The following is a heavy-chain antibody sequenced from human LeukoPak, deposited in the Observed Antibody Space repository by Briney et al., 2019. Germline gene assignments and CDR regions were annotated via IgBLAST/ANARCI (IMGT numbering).Heavy chain of an antibody. CDR1: VGTFISYA. CDR2: IIPIFGTA. V-gene: IGHV1-69*06. CDR3: AVDYDSSGYSYSYFDY. D-gene: IGHD3-22*01. J-gene: IGHJ4*02. Sequence: ASVKVSCKASVGTFISYAISWVRQAPGQGLEWMGRIIPIFGTANYAQKFQGRVTITPDKSTSTASMELSSLRSEDTAVYFCAVDYDSSGYSYSYFDYWGQGTLVTVSS.